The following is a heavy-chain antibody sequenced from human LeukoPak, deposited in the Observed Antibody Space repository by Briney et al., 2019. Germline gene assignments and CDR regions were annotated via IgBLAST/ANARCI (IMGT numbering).Heavy chain of an antibody. Sequence: GVSLRLSCAASGLTFSNHAMNWVRQAPGKGLEWVSVITSGGSTYYADSVKGRFTISRDNSKNTLYLQMNSLRAEDTAVYYCAKRLPVVGDRNRAFDYWGQGTLVTVSS. D-gene: IGHD2-21*02. J-gene: IGHJ4*02. CDR1: GLTFSNHA. CDR2: ITSGGST. CDR3: AKRLPVVGDRNRAFDY. V-gene: IGHV3-23*01.